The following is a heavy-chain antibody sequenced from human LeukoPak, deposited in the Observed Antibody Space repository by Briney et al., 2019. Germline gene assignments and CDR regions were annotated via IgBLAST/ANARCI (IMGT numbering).Heavy chain of an antibody. CDR3: ARRGRYSYGSYFDY. CDR1: GYSFTSYW. V-gene: IGHV5-51*01. CDR2: IYPGDSDT. J-gene: IGHJ4*02. Sequence: GESLKISCKGSGYSFTSYWIGWVRQVPGKGLELMGIIYPGDSDTAYSPSFQGQVTVSADKSITTAYLQWSSLKASDTAMYYCARRGRYSYGSYFDYWGQGTLVTVSS. D-gene: IGHD5-18*01.